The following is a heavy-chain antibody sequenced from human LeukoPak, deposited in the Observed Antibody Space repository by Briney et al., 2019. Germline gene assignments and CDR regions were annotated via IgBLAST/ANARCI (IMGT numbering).Heavy chain of an antibody. Sequence: PSETLSLTCTVSGGSINSYYWSWIRQPAGKGLEWIGRFYISGSTTYNPSLKSRVTMSVDTSKNQFSLKLSSVTAVDTAVYYCARDSGASLVNWGQGTLVTVSS. J-gene: IGHJ4*02. D-gene: IGHD2-2*01. CDR1: GGSINSYY. V-gene: IGHV4-4*07. CDR2: FYISGST. CDR3: ARDSGASLVN.